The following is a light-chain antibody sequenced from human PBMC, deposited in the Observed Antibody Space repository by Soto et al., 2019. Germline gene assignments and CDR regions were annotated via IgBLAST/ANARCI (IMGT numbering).Light chain of an antibody. Sequence: DIHMTQSPSTLSASVGDRVTITCRASQNINSWLAWYQQKPGKAPKLLIYEASRLESGVPSRISGSGSGTEFTLTISSLQPDDFATYYCQQYTSYPWTFGQGSKADIK. CDR3: QQYTSYPWT. V-gene: IGKV1-5*03. J-gene: IGKJ1*01. CDR2: EAS. CDR1: QNINSW.